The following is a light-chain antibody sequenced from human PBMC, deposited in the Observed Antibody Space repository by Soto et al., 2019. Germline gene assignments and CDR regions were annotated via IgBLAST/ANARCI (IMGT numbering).Light chain of an antibody. V-gene: IGLV2-14*01. J-gene: IGLJ1*01. CDR1: SSDVGGYDY. CDR3: SSYAGKNGYV. CDR2: EVS. Sequence: QSVLTQPASVSGSPGQSITISCTGTSSDVGGYDYVSWYQLHPGKAPKLMVFEVSNRPSGVSYRFSGSKSGNTASLTISGLQAEDEADYFCSSYAGKNGYVFGTGTKVTVL.